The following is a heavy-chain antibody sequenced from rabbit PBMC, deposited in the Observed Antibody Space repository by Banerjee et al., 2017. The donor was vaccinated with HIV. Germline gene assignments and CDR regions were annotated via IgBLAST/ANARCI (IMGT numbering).Heavy chain of an antibody. Sequence: QEQLKETGGGLVQPGGSLTLSCKASGIDFSSYGISWVRQAPGKGLEWIACIYAGSSGSTYYASWAKGRFTISKTSSTTVALQMTSLTAADTATCFCTRGSAYAGAGYAPNLWGPGTLVTVS. D-gene: IGHD4-2*01. CDR1: GIDFSSYG. V-gene: IGHV1S45*01. CDR2: IYAGSSGST. CDR3: TRGSAYAGAGYAPNL. J-gene: IGHJ4*01.